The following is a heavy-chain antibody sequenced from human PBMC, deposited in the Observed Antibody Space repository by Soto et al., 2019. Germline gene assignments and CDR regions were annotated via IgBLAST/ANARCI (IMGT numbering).Heavy chain of an antibody. CDR3: ATTWIFGVVITKAYYYGMDA. J-gene: IGHJ6*04. CDR2: FDPEDGET. D-gene: IGHD3-3*01. Sequence: ASVKLTCTVSGDTLTELSMHWVRQAPGKGLEWMGGFDPEDGETIYAQKFQGRVTMTEDTSTDTAYMELSSLRSEDTAVYYCATTWIFGVVITKAYYYGMDAWGKGTTVTVSS. V-gene: IGHV1-24*01. CDR1: GDTLTELS.